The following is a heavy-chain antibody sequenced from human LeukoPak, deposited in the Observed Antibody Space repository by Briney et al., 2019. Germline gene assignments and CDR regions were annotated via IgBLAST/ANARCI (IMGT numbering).Heavy chain of an antibody. V-gene: IGHV1-18*04. CDR2: ISTYNANT. J-gene: IGHJ4*02. Sequence: GASVKVSCKTSGYIFTDNGISWVRLAPGQGLEWMGWISTYNANTNYAQNLQGRVTMTRDTSTRTAYMEQRSLRSDDTAVYYCARDVVAYGSGTYNYFDYWGQGTLVTVSS. D-gene: IGHD3-10*01. CDR3: ARDVVAYGSGTYNYFDY. CDR1: GYIFTDNG.